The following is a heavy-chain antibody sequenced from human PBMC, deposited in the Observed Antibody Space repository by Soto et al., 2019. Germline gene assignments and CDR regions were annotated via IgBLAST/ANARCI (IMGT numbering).Heavy chain of an antibody. J-gene: IGHJ6*02. CDR2: ISSSGSTI. CDR3: ANWGVRGVIVDYYGMDV. CDR1: GFTFSSYE. Sequence: GGSLRLSCAASGFTFSSYEMNWVRQAPGKGLEWVSYISSSGSTIYYADSVKGRFTISRDNAKNSLYLQMNSLRAEDTAVYYCANWGVRGVIVDYYGMDVWGQGTTVTVSS. V-gene: IGHV3-48*03. D-gene: IGHD3-10*01.